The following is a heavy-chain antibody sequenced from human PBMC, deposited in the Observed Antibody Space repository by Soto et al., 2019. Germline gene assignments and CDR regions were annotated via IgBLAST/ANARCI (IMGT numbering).Heavy chain of an antibody. CDR1: GGSITTNGHY. V-gene: IGHV4-31*03. Sequence: QVQLQESGPELVKPSQTLSLTCSVSGGSITTNGHYWTWIRQHPGQGLEWIAYIYYTGNSYLNPSLKSRLTISFDTSKNQSSLELRSVTAADTAVYYCAREQWGFDSWGQGTLVTVSS. J-gene: IGHJ4*02. CDR3: AREQWGFDS. D-gene: IGHD6-19*01. CDR2: IYYTGNS.